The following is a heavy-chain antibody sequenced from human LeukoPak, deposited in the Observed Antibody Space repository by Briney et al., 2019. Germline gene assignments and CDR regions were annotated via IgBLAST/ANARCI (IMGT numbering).Heavy chain of an antibody. CDR3: AAMVRGDNFDY. J-gene: IGHJ4*02. CDR2: IYYSGST. V-gene: IGHV4-59*01. CDR1: GGSISSYY. D-gene: IGHD3-10*01. Sequence: SETLSLTCTVSGGSISSYYWSCVRQPPGKGLEWIGGIYYSGSTNYNPSLKSRVTISLDTSKNQFSLRLSSVTAADTPVYYCAAMVRGDNFDYWGQGNLVTVSS.